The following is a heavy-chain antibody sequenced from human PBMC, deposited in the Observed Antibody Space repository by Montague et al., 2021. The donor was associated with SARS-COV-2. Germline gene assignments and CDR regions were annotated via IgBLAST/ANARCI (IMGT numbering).Heavy chain of an antibody. CDR3: ARGENGYYSYYGLDV. CDR2: IHSGVNGT. D-gene: IGHD3-10*01. CDR1: GFTFRSYA. V-gene: IGHV3-23*03. J-gene: IGHJ6*02. Sequence: SLRLSCAASGFTFRSYAMYWVRQAPGKGLEWVAVIHSGVNGTDYADSVKGRLTISRDSSKNTLYLQMNSLGAEDTAVYYCARGENGYYSYYGLDVWGQGTTVTVSS.